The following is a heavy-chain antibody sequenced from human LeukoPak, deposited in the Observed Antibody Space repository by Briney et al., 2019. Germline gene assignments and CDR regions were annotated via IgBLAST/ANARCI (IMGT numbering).Heavy chain of an antibody. CDR1: GGSISSYY. D-gene: IGHD1-1*01. J-gene: IGHJ5*02. CDR3: AREQSEGNVGWFDP. V-gene: IGHV4-4*07. CDR2: IYTGGST. Sequence: PSETLSLTCTVSGGSISSYYWSWIRQPAGKGLEWIGRIYTGGSTNYNPSLKSRVTMSVDTSKNQFSLKLSSVTAADTAVYYCAREQSEGNVGWFDPWGQGTLVTVSS.